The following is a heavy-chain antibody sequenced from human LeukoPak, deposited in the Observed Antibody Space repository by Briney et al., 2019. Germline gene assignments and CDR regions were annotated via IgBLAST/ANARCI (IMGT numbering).Heavy chain of an antibody. CDR2: ISSSGGNT. Sequence: GGSLRLSCAASGFTFSTSAMTWVRQPPGKGLEWVSSISSSGGNTYYADSMKGRFTISRDNSKNTLYLQLNSLRVEDTAVYYCAKTYYYDSSGYYSFPYWGQGTLVTVSS. J-gene: IGHJ4*02. CDR1: GFTFSTSA. D-gene: IGHD3-22*01. CDR3: AKTYYYDSSGYYSFPY. V-gene: IGHV3-23*01.